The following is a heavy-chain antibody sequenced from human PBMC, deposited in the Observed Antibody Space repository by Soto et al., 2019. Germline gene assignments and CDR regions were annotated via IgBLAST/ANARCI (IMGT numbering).Heavy chain of an antibody. Sequence: QGQLVESGGGVVQPGRSLRLSCAASGFGFSNQGMHWVRRAPGKGLEWVALISHDGQNIYYADSVKGRFAVSRDNSKNMLFLQLSSLRLNDTAVYYCANVESCQPEAFYSWGQGTLVTVSS. V-gene: IGHV3-30*18. D-gene: IGHD3-3*01. CDR2: ISHDGQNI. CDR1: GFGFSNQG. J-gene: IGHJ5*02. CDR3: ANVESCQPEAFYS.